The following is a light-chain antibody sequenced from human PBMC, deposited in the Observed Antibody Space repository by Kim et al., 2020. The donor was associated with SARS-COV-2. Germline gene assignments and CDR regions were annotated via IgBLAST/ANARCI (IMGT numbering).Light chain of an antibody. V-gene: IGKV3-20*01. Sequence: EIVLTQSPGTLSLSPGERATLSCRTSQSVSSSYLAWYHQKPGQAPRLLIYGASSRATGIPDRFSGSGSGTNFTLTISRLEPEDFAVYFCQQYGGSFGQGPKLEIK. CDR3: QQYGGS. J-gene: IGKJ2*01. CDR1: QSVSSSY. CDR2: GAS.